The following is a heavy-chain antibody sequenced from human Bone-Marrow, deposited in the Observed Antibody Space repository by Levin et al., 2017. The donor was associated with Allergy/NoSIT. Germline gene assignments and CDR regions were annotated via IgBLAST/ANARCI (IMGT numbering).Heavy chain of an antibody. Sequence: GASVKVSCKASGGTFTNYAINWVRQAPGQGLEWMGGIIPMFGTAFYAEKFQGRVTIIADESTTTSHLELSSLRSEDTAIYYCASLGYCSGGSCFWPNDYGDSDGTWGQGTRVIVSS. J-gene: IGHJ5*02. V-gene: IGHV1-69*13. CDR3: ASLGYCSGGSCFWPNDYGDSDGT. CDR2: IIPMFGTA. CDR1: GGTFTNYA. D-gene: IGHD2-15*01.